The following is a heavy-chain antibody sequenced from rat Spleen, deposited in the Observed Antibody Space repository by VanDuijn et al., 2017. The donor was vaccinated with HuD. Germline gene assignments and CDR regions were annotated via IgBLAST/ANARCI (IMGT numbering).Heavy chain of an antibody. J-gene: IGHJ3*01. D-gene: IGHD1-12*02. CDR2: ISTGGDNT. CDR3: TTSAGWGFAY. V-gene: IGHV5-27*01. Sequence: EVQLVESGGGLVQPGGSLRLSCAASGFTFTNYYMAWVRQAPTKGLEWVAYISTGGDNTYYRDSVKGRFTISRDNAKSTLYLQMDSLRSEDTATYYCTTSAGWGFAYWGQGTLVTVSS. CDR1: GFTFTNYY.